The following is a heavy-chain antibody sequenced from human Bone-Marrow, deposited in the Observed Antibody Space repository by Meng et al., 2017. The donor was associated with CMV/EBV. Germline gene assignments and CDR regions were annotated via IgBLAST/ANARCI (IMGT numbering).Heavy chain of an antibody. CDR2: IKQDGSEK. V-gene: IGHV3-7*01. Sequence: GESLKISCAASGFTFSSYWMSWVRQAPGKRLEWVANIKQDGSEKYYVDSVKGRFTISRDNAKNSLYLQMNSLRAEDTAVYYCARSSGYYYTDYWGQGTLVTVSS. J-gene: IGHJ4*02. CDR1: GFTFSSYW. D-gene: IGHD3-3*01. CDR3: ARSSGYYYTDY.